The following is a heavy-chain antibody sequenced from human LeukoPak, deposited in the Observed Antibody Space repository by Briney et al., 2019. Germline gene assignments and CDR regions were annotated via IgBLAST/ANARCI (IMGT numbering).Heavy chain of an antibody. Sequence: SETLSLTCTVSDGSISSSNYNWGWIRQPPGKGLEWIGTMYNSGSTYYNPSLESRVTISVDTSKNQFSLKLSSVTAADTAVYYCARHEGIAVAGTTHYFDYWGQGTLVTVSS. CDR3: ARHEGIAVAGTTHYFDY. V-gene: IGHV4-39*01. CDR1: DGSISSSNYN. CDR2: MYNSGST. J-gene: IGHJ4*02. D-gene: IGHD6-19*01.